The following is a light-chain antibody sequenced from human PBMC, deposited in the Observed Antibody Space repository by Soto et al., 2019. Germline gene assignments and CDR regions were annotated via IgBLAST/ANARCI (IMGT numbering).Light chain of an antibody. CDR3: QQYDNLPST. J-gene: IGKJ3*01. CDR1: QDISNY. Sequence: DIQRTQSPSSLSASVGDRVTITCQASQDISNYLNWYQQKPGKAPKLLIYDASNLETGVPSRFSGSRSGTDFTFTISSLQTEDIATYYCQQYDNLPSTFGPGTKVDI. CDR2: DAS. V-gene: IGKV1-33*01.